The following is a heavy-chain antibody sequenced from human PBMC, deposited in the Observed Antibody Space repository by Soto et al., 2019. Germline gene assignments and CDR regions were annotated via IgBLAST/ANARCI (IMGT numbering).Heavy chain of an antibody. Sequence: QVQLVQSGAAVQKSGASVKVSCKASGYTFTSYYIHWVRQAPGQGLDWMGIINPSGGSTDYGQKFQGRVAMTSDASTSTVYIELSSLRSEDTAVYYCAKDRGGATAGEYYFDVMDVWGQGTTVTVSS. CDR3: AKDRGGATAGEYYFDVMDV. V-gene: IGHV1-46*01. D-gene: IGHD6-13*01. CDR2: INPSGGST. J-gene: IGHJ6*02. CDR1: GYTFTSYY.